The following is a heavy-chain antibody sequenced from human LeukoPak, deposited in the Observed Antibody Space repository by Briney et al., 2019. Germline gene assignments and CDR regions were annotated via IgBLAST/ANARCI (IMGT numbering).Heavy chain of an antibody. D-gene: IGHD6-19*01. Sequence: SETLSLTCTVSGYSISSGYFWGWIRQPPGKGLEWIANIYHSGNTYYNPSLRSRVTISVDTSKNQFSLKLSSVTAADTAVYYCARDKRVAVAGTYIYYYYMDVWGNGTTVTISS. CDR1: GYSISSGYF. CDR3: ARDKRVAVAGTYIYYYYMDV. V-gene: IGHV4-38-2*02. CDR2: IYHSGNT. J-gene: IGHJ6*03.